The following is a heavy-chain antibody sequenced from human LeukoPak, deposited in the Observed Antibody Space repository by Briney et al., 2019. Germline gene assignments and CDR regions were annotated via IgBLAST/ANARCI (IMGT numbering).Heavy chain of an antibody. Sequence: GSSVKVSCKASGGTFSSYAISWVRQAPGQGLEWMGGIIPIFGTANYAQKFQGGVTITADESTSTAYMELSSLRSEDTAVYYCATNYYDSSGYNWFDPWGQGTLVTVSS. CDR3: ATNYYDSSGYNWFDP. CDR1: GGTFSSYA. D-gene: IGHD3-22*01. V-gene: IGHV1-69*01. J-gene: IGHJ5*02. CDR2: IIPIFGTA.